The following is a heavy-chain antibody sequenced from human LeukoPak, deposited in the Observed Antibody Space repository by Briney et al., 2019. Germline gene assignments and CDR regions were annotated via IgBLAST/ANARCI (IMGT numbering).Heavy chain of an antibody. Sequence: PSETLSLTCAGSGGAFTGYYWSWIRQPPGKGLEWIGEINHSGAPNYNPSLKSRVTISVDTSKNQFSLRLTSVSAADTGVYYCATPTRGGIAVTGTFGHWGQGTQVTVSS. D-gene: IGHD6-19*01. V-gene: IGHV4-34*01. CDR3: ATPTRGGIAVTGTFGH. CDR1: GGAFTGYY. J-gene: IGHJ4*02. CDR2: INHSGAP.